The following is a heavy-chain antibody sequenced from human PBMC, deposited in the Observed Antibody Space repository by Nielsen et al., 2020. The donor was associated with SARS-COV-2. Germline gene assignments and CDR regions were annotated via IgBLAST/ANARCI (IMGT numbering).Heavy chain of an antibody. Sequence: ASVKVSCKASGYTFTSYDINWVRQATGQGLEWMGWMNPNSGNTGYAQKFQGRVTMTRNTSISTAYMELSSLRSEDTAVYYCASGAVAGYYYGMDVWGQGTMVPVSS. CDR2: MNPNSGNT. CDR1: GYTFTSYD. D-gene: IGHD6-19*01. CDR3: ASGAVAGYYYGMDV. J-gene: IGHJ6*02. V-gene: IGHV1-8*01.